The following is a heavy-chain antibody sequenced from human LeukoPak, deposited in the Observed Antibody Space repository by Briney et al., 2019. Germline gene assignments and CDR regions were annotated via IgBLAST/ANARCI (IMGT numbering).Heavy chain of an antibody. Sequence: PSETLSLTCAVYGGSFSGYYWSWIRQPPGKGLEWIGEINHSGSTNYNPSLKSRVTISVDTSKNQFSLKLSSVTAADTAVYYCARGMPRWLQLLAFDIWGQGTMVTVSS. V-gene: IGHV4-34*01. CDR1: GGSFSGYY. CDR2: INHSGST. J-gene: IGHJ3*02. D-gene: IGHD5-12*01. CDR3: ARGMPRWLQLLAFDI.